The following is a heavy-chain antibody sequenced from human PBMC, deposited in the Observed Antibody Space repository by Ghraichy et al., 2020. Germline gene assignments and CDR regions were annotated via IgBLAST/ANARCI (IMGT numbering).Heavy chain of an antibody. J-gene: IGHJ2*01. CDR2: TSGGGGST. CDR3: AKVVSWRYFDL. CDR1: GFTFSSYA. V-gene: IGHV3-23*01. Sequence: GESLNISCAASGFTFSSYATTWVRQAPGKGLEWVSATSGGGGSTYYADSVKGRFTISRDNSKNTLYLQMNSLRAEDTAVYSCAKVVSWRYFDLWGRGTLVTVSS. D-gene: IGHD5/OR15-5a*01.